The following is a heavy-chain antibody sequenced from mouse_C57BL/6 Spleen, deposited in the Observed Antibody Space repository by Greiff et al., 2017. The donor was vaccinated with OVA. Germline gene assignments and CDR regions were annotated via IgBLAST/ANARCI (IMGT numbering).Heavy chain of an antibody. CDR1: GYTFTDYY. CDR3: ARSTGSPWFAY. CDR2: INPNNGGT. V-gene: IGHV1-26*01. J-gene: IGHJ3*01. Sequence: VQLQQSGPELVKPGASVKISCKASGYTFTDYYMNWVKQSHGKSLEWIGDINPNNGGTSYNQKFKGKATLTVDKSSSTAYMELRSLTSEDSAVYYCARSTGSPWFAYWGQGTLVTVSA. D-gene: IGHD1-1*01.